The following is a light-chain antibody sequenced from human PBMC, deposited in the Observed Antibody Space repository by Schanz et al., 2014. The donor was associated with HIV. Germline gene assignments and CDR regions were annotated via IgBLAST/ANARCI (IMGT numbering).Light chain of an antibody. CDR3: AGWDDSLNVWV. V-gene: IGLV1-44*01. J-gene: IGLJ3*02. CDR1: NSNIGSNS. CDR2: NTF. Sequence: QSVLTQPPSASGTPGQRVTISCSGSNSNIGSNSVNWYQQLPGTAPRLVIYNTFHRPSGVPDRFSGSQSGTSASLAISGLQSEDEADYYCAGWDDSLNVWVFGGGTKLTVL.